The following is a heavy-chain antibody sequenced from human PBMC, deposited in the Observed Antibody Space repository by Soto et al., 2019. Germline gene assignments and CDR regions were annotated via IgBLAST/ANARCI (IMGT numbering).Heavy chain of an antibody. V-gene: IGHV2-5*02. CDR1: GFSLTTSGVA. J-gene: IGHJ4*02. CDR3: SRTTASDDGKTPLVFWYFGY. Sequence: QITLKESGPTVVKPTQTLTLTCTFSGFSLTTSGVALGWIRQPPGKALERLALVYWDDDKPYSPSLESRLTLTKDTSKNHVVLTMTNLEPADTGTYYCSRTTASDDGKTPLVFWYFGYWGQGTLVTVSS. CDR2: VYWDDDK. D-gene: IGHD2-21*02.